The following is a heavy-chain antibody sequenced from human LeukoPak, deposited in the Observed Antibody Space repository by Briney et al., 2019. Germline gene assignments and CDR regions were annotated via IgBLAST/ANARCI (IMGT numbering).Heavy chain of an antibody. CDR1: GFSFSGSA. CDR2: IRGAGYSDPP. D-gene: IGHD3-16*01. V-gene: IGHV3-73*01. J-gene: IGHJ5*02. CDR3: TVPAFGGNWFDP. Sequence: PGRSLRLSCAASGFSFSGSAIHWVPQAPGKGLERVGRIRGAGYSDPPAYVASVRGRFTISRDDSKSTASLQMNSLKAEDTAVYYCTVPAFGGNWFDPWGPGTLVTVSS.